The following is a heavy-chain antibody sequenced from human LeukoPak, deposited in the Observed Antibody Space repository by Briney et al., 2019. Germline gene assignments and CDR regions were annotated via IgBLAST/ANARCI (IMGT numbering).Heavy chain of an antibody. V-gene: IGHV3-30*02. D-gene: IGHD2-15*01. CDR3: ARQFRRRVVAATQQGVYFDY. Sequence: PGGSLRLSCAASGFTFRSYGMQWVRQAPGKGLEWVAFIRSDGSNEYYADSVKGRFTISRDNSKNTLYLQMNSLRAEDTAVYYCARQFRRRVVAATQQGVYFDYWGQGTLVTVSS. CDR2: IRSDGSNE. J-gene: IGHJ4*02. CDR1: GFTFRSYG.